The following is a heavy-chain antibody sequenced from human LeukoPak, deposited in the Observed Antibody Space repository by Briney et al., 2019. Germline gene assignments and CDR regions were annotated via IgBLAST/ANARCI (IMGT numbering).Heavy chain of an antibody. CDR2: INNSGST. CDR1: GGSFSGYY. CDR3: AREGRSPLTTANWFDH. Sequence: SETLSLTCAVYGGSFSGYYWSWLRQPPGKGPEWIGEINNSGSTNYNPSLKSRVTISVDPSKNQFSLQLRSVTAADTAVYSCAREGRSPLTTANWFDHWGQGTLVTVSS. D-gene: IGHD1-14*01. J-gene: IGHJ5*02. V-gene: IGHV4-34*01.